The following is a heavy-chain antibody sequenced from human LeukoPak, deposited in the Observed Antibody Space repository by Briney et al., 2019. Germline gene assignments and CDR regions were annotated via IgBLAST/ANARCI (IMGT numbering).Heavy chain of an antibody. CDR3: ARGFTVRGAIYYYMDV. Sequence: ASVKVSFKASGYTFTVYYMHWVRQAPGQGRGWMGWINPNSGGTNYAQKFQGRVTMTRDTSISTAYMELSRLRSDDTAVYYCARGFTVRGAIYYYMDVWGKGTTVTVSS. CDR1: GYTFTVYY. D-gene: IGHD3-10*01. V-gene: IGHV1-2*02. CDR2: INPNSGGT. J-gene: IGHJ6*03.